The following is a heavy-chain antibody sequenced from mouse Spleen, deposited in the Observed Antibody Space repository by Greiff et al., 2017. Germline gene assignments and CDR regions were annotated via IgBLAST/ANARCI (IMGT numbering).Heavy chain of an antibody. J-gene: IGHJ4*01. CDR1: GYTFTSYW. CDR3: ARNSPQYYYAMDY. V-gene: IGHV1-9*01. Sequence: QVQLQQPGAELVKPGASVKLSCKASGYTFTSYWMHWVKQRPGRGLEWIGEILPGSGSTNYNEKFKGKATFTADTSSNTAYMQLSSLTTEDSAIYYCARNSPQYYYAMDYWGQGTSVTVSS. CDR2: ILPGSGST.